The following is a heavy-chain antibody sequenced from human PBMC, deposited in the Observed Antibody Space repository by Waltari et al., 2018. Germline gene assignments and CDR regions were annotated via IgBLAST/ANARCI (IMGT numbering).Heavy chain of an antibody. CDR1: GGSISSGGYY. Sequence: QVQLQESGPGLVKPSQTLSLTCTVSGGSISSGGYYWSWIRQHPGKGLEWIGYIYYSGSTNYNPSLKSRVTISVDTSKNQFSLKLSSVTAADTAVYYCARDRGWTTTGIIAAYYYYGMDVWGQGTTVTVSS. V-gene: IGHV4-31*03. CDR2: IYYSGST. D-gene: IGHD1-20*01. J-gene: IGHJ6*02. CDR3: ARDRGWTTTGIIAAYYYYGMDV.